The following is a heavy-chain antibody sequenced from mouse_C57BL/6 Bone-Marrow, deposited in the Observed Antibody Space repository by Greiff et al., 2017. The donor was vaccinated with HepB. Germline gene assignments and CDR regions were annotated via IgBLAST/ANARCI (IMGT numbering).Heavy chain of an antibody. V-gene: IGHV1-52*01. D-gene: IGHD2-3*01. CDR1: GYTFTSYW. Sequence: VQLQQPGAELVRPGSSVKLSCKASGYTFTSYWMHWVKQRPIQGLEWIGNIDPSDSETHYNQKFKDKATLTVDKSSSTAYMQLSSLTSEDSAVYYCARQASVYDGSPMDYWGQGTSVTVSS. CDR3: ARQASVYDGSPMDY. J-gene: IGHJ4*01. CDR2: IDPSDSET.